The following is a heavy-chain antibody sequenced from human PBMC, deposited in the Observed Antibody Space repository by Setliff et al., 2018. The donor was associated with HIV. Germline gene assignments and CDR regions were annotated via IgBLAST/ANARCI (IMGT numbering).Heavy chain of an antibody. Sequence: SETLSLTCDVSGYSISSGYFWGWIRQFPGTGLQWIGGVYHGGTTNYNPTLRSRVTISTDASKNQFSLKLKSVSAADTAVYFCARDRALRFSQSPSSHYFDYWGQGTLVTVSS. V-gene: IGHV4-38-2*01. CDR1: GYSISSGYF. CDR3: ARDRALRFSQSPSSHYFDY. D-gene: IGHD3-3*01. J-gene: IGHJ4*03. CDR2: VYHGGTT.